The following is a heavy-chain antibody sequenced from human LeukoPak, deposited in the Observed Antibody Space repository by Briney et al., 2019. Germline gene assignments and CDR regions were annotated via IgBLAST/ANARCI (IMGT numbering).Heavy chain of an antibody. CDR3: ARSPAGDAWPPAYYMDV. CDR1: EFSFSTYW. V-gene: IGHV3-7*01. D-gene: IGHD3-10*01. Sequence: GGSLRLSCAASEFSFSTYWMSWVRQAPGKGLEWVANRKEDGTEKYYVGSVKGRFTISRDNATKPLYLQMNSLRDDDTAVYFCARSPAGDAWPPAYYMDVWGKGTTVTVSS. J-gene: IGHJ6*03. CDR2: RKEDGTEK.